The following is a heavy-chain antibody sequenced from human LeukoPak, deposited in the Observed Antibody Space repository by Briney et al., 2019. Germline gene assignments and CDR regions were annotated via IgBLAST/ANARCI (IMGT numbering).Heavy chain of an antibody. Sequence: SETLSLTCAGSGVSISSSNWWSWVRQPPVKGLEWIGEIYHSGSTNYNPSLKSRVTISVDKSKNQFSLKLSSVTAADTAVYYCARVGYSGYDSHFDYWGQGTLVTVSS. CDR3: ARVGYSGYDSHFDY. J-gene: IGHJ4*02. V-gene: IGHV4-4*02. D-gene: IGHD5-12*01. CDR1: GVSISSSNW. CDR2: IYHSGST.